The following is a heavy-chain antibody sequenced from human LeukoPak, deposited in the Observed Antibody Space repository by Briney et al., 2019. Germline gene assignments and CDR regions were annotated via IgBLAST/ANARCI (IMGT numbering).Heavy chain of an antibody. J-gene: IGHJ4*02. CDR2: LKSKTHDETT. D-gene: IGHD3-10*01. Sequence: GGSLRLSCAASGFTFTNAWMTWVRQAPGKGLEWVGRLKSKTHDETTDYAAPVKGRFTISRDDSKNTVYLQMNSLKTEDTAVYYCTIGAYYYGSDSYRGYYFDYWGQGTLVTVSS. CDR1: GFTFTNAW. CDR3: TIGAYYYGSDSYRGYYFDY. V-gene: IGHV3-15*01.